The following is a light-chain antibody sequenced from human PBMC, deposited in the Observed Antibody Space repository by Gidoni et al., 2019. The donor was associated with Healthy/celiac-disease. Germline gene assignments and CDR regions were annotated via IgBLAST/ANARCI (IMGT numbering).Light chain of an antibody. Sequence: DIVMTQSPDSLAVSLGERATINCKSSQRVLYSSNNKNYLAWYQQKPGQPPKLLIYWASTRGSGVPDRFSGSGSWTDFTLTISSLQAEDVAVYYCQQYYSTPYTFGQXTKLEIK. CDR1: QRVLYSSNNKNY. CDR2: WAS. CDR3: QQYYSTPYT. V-gene: IGKV4-1*01. J-gene: IGKJ2*01.